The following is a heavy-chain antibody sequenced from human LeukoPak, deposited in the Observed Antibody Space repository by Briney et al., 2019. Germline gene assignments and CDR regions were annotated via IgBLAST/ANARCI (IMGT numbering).Heavy chain of an antibody. V-gene: IGHV3-7*04. CDR3: ARGDAFSGDH. Sequence: PGGSLRLSCAASGFTFSSYNMNWVRQAPGRGLEWVANIHPEGNEKYHVKSVKGRLTISRDNAKNSPFLQMNGLRVEDTAVYYCARGDAFSGDHWGQGTLVTVSS. J-gene: IGHJ4*02. CDR2: IHPEGNEK. CDR1: GFTFSSYN.